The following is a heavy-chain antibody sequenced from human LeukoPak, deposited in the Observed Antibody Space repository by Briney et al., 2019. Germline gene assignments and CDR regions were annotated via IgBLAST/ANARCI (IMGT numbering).Heavy chain of an antibody. J-gene: IGHJ4*02. CDR3: VRSGTTIFGVITDTQDY. CDR2: MNPNNGYT. V-gene: IGHV1-8*03. D-gene: IGHD3-3*01. CDR1: GYNFTNYD. Sequence: EASVKVSCKASGYNFTNYDINWVRQATGQGLEWMAWMNPNNGYTGSAQKFQGRVTITRDTSISTAYMELSSLAFEDTAVYYCVRSGTTIFGVITDTQDYWGQGTLVTVSS.